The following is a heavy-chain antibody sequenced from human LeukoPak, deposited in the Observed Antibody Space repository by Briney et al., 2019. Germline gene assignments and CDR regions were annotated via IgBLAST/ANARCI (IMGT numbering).Heavy chain of an antibody. CDR3: AREVRRGYCSSTSCLPTVDWFDP. Sequence: SETLSLTCAVYGGSFSGYYWSWIRQPPGKGLEWIGEINHSGSTNYNPSLKSRVTISVDTSKNQFSLKLSSVTAADTAVCYCAREVRRGYCSSTSCLPTVDWFDPWGQGTLVTVSS. J-gene: IGHJ5*02. D-gene: IGHD2-2*01. V-gene: IGHV4-34*01. CDR2: INHSGST. CDR1: GGSFSGYY.